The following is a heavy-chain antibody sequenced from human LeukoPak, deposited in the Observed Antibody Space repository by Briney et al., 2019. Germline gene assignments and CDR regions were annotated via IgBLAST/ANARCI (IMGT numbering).Heavy chain of an antibody. V-gene: IGHV3-30*04. J-gene: IGHJ4*02. CDR3: ARDGVPATTTYYFDY. Sequence: GGSLRLSCAASGFTFSSYAMHWVRQAPGKGLEWVAVISYDGSNKYYADSVKGRFTISRDNSKNTLYLQMNSLRAEDTAVYYCARDGVPATTTYYFDYWGQGTLVAVSS. CDR2: ISYDGSNK. D-gene: IGHD2-2*01. CDR1: GFTFSSYA.